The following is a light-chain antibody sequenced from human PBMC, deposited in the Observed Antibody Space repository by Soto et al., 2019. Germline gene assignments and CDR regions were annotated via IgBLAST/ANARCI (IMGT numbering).Light chain of an antibody. CDR3: QQRSNWIT. CDR2: DAS. J-gene: IGKJ5*01. CDR1: QSVNRY. Sequence: DIVLTQSPATLSLSPLERSTLSFRAIQSVNRYLAWYQQKPGQAPRLLIYDASNRATGIPARFSGSGSGTDFTLTISSLQPEDVATYYCQQRSNWITFGQGTRLEIK. V-gene: IGKV3-11*01.